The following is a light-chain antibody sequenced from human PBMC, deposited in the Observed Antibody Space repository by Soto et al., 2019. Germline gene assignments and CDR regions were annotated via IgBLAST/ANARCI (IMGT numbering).Light chain of an antibody. J-gene: IGKJ2*01. V-gene: IGKV3-20*01. CDR2: GAS. CDR3: QQYGGSPLVT. CDR1: QSVSSSS. Sequence: EIVLTQSPGTLSLSPGERATLSCRASQSVSSSSLAWYQQKPGQAPRLLVYGASSRATGIPDRFSGSGSGTDYILTISRLEPQDFAVDYCQQYGGSPLVTFGQGTKLEIK.